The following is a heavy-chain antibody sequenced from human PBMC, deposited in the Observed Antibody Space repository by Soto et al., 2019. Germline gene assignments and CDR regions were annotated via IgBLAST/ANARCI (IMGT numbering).Heavy chain of an antibody. CDR2: IYYSGST. Sequence: QVQLQESGPGLVKPSQTLSLTCTVSGGSISSGGYYWSWIRQHPGKGLEWIGYIYYSGSTYYNPSLKSRVTISVDPSKNQSSLKLSSVTAADTAVYYYAREGIAAAGTDYWGQGTLVTVSS. CDR3: AREGIAAAGTDY. D-gene: IGHD6-13*01. V-gene: IGHV4-31*03. J-gene: IGHJ4*02. CDR1: GGSISSGGYY.